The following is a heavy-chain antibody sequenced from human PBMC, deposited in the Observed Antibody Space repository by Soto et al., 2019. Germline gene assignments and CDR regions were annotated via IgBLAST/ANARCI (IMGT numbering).Heavy chain of an antibody. D-gene: IGHD3-10*01. CDR3: TTSRRGAYYFDY. CDR2: IKSKTDGGTT. Sequence: EVQLVESGGGLVKPGGSLRLSCAASGFTFSNAWMSWVRQAPGKGLEWVGRIKSKTDGGTTDYAAPVKGRFTISRDDSKNTLYLQMNSLKTEDTAVYYCTTSRRGAYYFDYWGQGTLVTVSS. V-gene: IGHV3-15*01. J-gene: IGHJ4*02. CDR1: GFTFSNAW.